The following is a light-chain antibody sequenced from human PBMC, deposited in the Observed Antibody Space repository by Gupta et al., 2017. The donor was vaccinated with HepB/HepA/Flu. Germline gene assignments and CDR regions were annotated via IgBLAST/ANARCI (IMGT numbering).Light chain of an antibody. V-gene: IGKV1-5*03. CDR1: ESISDW. CDR3: QQYNSYSLT. J-gene: IGKJ4*01. CDR2: RAS. Sequence: DIQMTQSTSTLSASVGDRVTITCRDSESISDWLAWYQHKPGKAPKLLIYRASTLESGVPSRFSGSGSGTEFTLTISSLQPEDYATYYCQQYNSYSLTFGGGTKVE.